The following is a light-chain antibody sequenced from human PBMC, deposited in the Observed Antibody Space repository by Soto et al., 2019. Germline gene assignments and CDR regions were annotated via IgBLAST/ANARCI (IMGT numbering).Light chain of an antibody. Sequence: EIVMTQSPATLSVSPGERATLSCRASQSVSSTFAWYQQKPGQAPTLLIYGASTRGTGIPARFSGSGSGTEFTPTISSLQSEDFAVYYCQQYNNWPPYTFGQGTKLEIK. V-gene: IGKV3-15*01. CDR2: GAS. CDR3: QQYNNWPPYT. CDR1: QSVSST. J-gene: IGKJ2*01.